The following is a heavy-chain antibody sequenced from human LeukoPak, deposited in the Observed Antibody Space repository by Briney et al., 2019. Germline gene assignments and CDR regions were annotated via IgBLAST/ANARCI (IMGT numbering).Heavy chain of an antibody. V-gene: IGHV1-2*02. CDR3: ATYYSDTSARD. CDR1: GHTFTAYY. CDR2: INPNSGGT. J-gene: IGHJ4*02. Sequence: ASVTVSCRASGHTFTAYYMFWVRQAPGQGLEWMGWINPNSGGTNYAPKFQGRVTMTRDTSISTAYMELSGLTSDDTAVYFCATYYSDTSARDWGQGTLVTVSS. D-gene: IGHD3-22*01.